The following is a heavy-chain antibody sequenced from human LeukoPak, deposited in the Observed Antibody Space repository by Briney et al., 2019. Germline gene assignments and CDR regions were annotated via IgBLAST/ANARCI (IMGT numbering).Heavy chain of an antibody. D-gene: IGHD6-13*01. Sequence: SETLSLTCAVSGGSINSYYWSWIRQPPGKGLEWIGFIYYSGSTYYNPSLKSRVTISVDTSKNQFSLKLSSVTAADTAVYYCAREGSSWYDFDYWGQGTLVTVSS. CDR2: IYYSGST. V-gene: IGHV4-59*12. CDR3: AREGSSWYDFDY. CDR1: GGSINSYY. J-gene: IGHJ4*02.